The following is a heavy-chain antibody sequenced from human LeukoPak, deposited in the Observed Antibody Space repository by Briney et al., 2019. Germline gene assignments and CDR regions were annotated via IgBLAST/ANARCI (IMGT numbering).Heavy chain of an antibody. Sequence: GSSVKVSCKASGGTFSSYAISWVRQAPGQGLEWMGGIIPIFGTANYAQKFQGRVTITTDESTSTAYMELSSLRSEDTAVYYCAKWKFGSTSCYDYWGQGTLVTVSS. D-gene: IGHD2-2*01. V-gene: IGHV1-69*05. CDR1: GGTFSSYA. J-gene: IGHJ4*02. CDR2: IIPIFGTA. CDR3: AKWKFGSTSCYDY.